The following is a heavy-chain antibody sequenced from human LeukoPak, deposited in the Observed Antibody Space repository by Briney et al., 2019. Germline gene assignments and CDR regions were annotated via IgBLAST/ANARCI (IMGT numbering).Heavy chain of an antibody. J-gene: IGHJ3*02. CDR2: INHSGST. D-gene: IGHD2-15*01. V-gene: IGHV4-34*01. Sequence: PSETLSLTCAVYGGSFSGYYWSWIRQPPGKGLEWIGEINHSGSTNYNPPLKSRVTISVDTSKNQFSLKLSSVTAADTAVYYCARGRVVRGAFDIWGQGTMVTVSS. CDR1: GGSFSGYY. CDR3: ARGRVVRGAFDI.